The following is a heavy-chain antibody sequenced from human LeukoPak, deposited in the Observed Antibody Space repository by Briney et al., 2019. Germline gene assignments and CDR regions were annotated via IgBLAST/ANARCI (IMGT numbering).Heavy chain of an antibody. V-gene: IGHV4-34*01. J-gene: IGHJ6*03. CDR2: INHSGST. Sequence: PSETLSLTCAVYGGSFSGYYWSWIRQPPGKGLEWIGEINHSGSTNYNPSLKSRVTISVDTSKNQFSLKLSSVTAADTAVYYCAREKGELRTSGYYYYMDVWGKGTTVTISS. CDR1: GGSFSGYY. D-gene: IGHD1-26*01. CDR3: AREKGELRTSGYYYYMDV.